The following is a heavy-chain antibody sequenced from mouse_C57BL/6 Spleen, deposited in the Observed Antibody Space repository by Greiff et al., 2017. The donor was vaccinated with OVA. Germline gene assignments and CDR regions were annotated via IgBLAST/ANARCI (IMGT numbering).Heavy chain of an antibody. Sequence: QVHVKQPGAELVKPGASVKMSCKASGYTFTSYWITWVKQRPGQGLEWIGDIYPGSGSTNYNEKFKSKATLTVDTSSSTAYMQLSSLTSEDSAVYYCARGGSLYFDYWGQGTTLTVSS. J-gene: IGHJ2*01. V-gene: IGHV1-55*01. CDR1: GYTFTSYW. CDR3: ARGGSLYFDY. CDR2: IYPGSGST.